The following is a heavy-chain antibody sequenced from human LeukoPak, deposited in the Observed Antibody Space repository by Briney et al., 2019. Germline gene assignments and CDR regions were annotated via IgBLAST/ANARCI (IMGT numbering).Heavy chain of an antibody. J-gene: IGHJ6*02. V-gene: IGHV3-64*01. D-gene: IGHD3-10*01. CDR2: ISSDGSST. Sequence: GGSLRLSCAASGFTFSSYAMHWVRQAPGKGFEYVSAISSDGSSTYYANSVKGRISISRDNSKNTLYLQMGSLRAEDMAVYYCARDEGAALGSYYYYGMDVWGQGTTVTVSS. CDR3: ARDEGAALGSYYYYGMDV. CDR1: GFTFSSYA.